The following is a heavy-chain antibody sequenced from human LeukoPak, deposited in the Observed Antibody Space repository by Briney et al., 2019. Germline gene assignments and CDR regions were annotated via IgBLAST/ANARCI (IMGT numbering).Heavy chain of an antibody. V-gene: IGHV6-1*01. CDR1: GDSVSSNSAA. J-gene: IGHJ4*02. CDR2: TYYRSKWYN. Sequence: SQTLSPTCAISGDSVSSNSAACNWIRQSPSRGLEWLGRTYYRSKWYNDYAVSVKSRITINPDTSKNQFSLQLNSVTTEDTAVYYCARGSQWLSRGYFDYWGQGTLVTVSS. CDR3: ARGSQWLSRGYFDY. D-gene: IGHD6-19*01.